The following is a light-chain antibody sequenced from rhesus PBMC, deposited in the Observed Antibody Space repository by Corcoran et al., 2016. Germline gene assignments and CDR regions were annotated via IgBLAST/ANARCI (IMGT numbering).Light chain of an antibody. CDR1: QGISSW. V-gene: IGKV1-21*01. CDR3: QQYNSAPPLT. CDR2: TAS. J-gene: IGKJ4*01. Sequence: DIQMTQSPSSLSASVGDRVTITCRASQGISSWLDWYQQKPGKAPKLLIYTASSLQSGVPSRFSGSGSWTDCPLTISSLQPEYFATYYCQQYNSAPPLTFGGGTKVEIK.